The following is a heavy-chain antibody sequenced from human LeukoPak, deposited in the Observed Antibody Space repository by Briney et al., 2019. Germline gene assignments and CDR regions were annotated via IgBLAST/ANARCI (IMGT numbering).Heavy chain of an antibody. CDR3: ARDRNLYTSILTFDY. V-gene: IGHV4-39*07. D-gene: IGHD1-14*01. CDR2: VYYSGST. CDR1: GGSTSSSNYY. Sequence: SETLSLTCTVSGGSTSSSNYYWGWIRQPPGKGLEWIGSVYYSGSTYHNPSLKSRVTISVDTSKNQFSLNLSSVTAADTAVYYCARDRNLYTSILTFDYWGQGTLVTVSS. J-gene: IGHJ4*02.